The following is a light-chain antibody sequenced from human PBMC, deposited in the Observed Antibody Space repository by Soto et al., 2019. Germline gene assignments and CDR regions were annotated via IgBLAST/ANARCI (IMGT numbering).Light chain of an antibody. CDR1: SGDIGGYNY. V-gene: IGLV2-14*01. Sequence: QSALTQPASVSGSPGQSITISCSGTSGDIGGYNYVSWYQQHPGKAPKLVIYEVSNRPSGLSNRFSGSKSGNTASLTISGLQAEDEADYYCSSYSITSTLYVFGTGTKVTVL. J-gene: IGLJ1*01. CDR3: SSYSITSTLYV. CDR2: EVS.